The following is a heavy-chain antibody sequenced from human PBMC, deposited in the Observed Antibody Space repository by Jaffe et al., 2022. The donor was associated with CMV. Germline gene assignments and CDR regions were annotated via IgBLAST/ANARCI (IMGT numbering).Heavy chain of an antibody. V-gene: IGHV3-21*01. Sequence: EVQLVESGGGLVKPGGSLRLSCAASGFTFSSYSMNWVRQAPGKGLEWVSSISSSSSYIYYADSVKGRFTISRDNAKNSLYLQMNSLRAEDTAVYYCARDPGSGPDYYYYGMDVWGQGTTVTVSS. D-gene: IGHD3-10*01. J-gene: IGHJ6*02. CDR3: ARDPGSGPDYYYYGMDV. CDR1: GFTFSSYS. CDR2: ISSSSSYI.